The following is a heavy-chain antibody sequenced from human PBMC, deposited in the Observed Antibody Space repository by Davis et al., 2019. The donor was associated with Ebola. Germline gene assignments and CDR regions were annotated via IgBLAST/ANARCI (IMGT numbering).Heavy chain of an antibody. J-gene: IGHJ4*02. V-gene: IGHV4-34*01. D-gene: IGHD5-18*01. CDR2: INHSGST. CDR3: ARGFPRGYTFMRFDY. Sequence: SETLSLTYAVYGGSFSGYYWSWIRQPPGKGLEWIGEINHSGSTNYNPSLKSRVTISVDTSKNQFSLKLSSVTAADTAVYYCARGFPRGYTFMRFDYWGQGTLVTVSS. CDR1: GGSFSGYY.